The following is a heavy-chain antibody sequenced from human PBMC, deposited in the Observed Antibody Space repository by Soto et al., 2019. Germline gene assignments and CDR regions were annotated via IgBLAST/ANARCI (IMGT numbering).Heavy chain of an antibody. J-gene: IGHJ4*02. D-gene: IGHD3-22*01. V-gene: IGHV1-2*02. CDR3: ASYQAVVIPFRQDDY. CDR2: INPNSGIA. CDR1: GYTFTGYY. Sequence: GASVKVSCKASGYTFTGYYMHWVRQAPGQGLEWMGWINPNSGIANYAQKFQGRVTITADKSTSTAYMELSSLRSEDTAVYYCASYQAVVIPFRQDDYWGQGTLVTVSS.